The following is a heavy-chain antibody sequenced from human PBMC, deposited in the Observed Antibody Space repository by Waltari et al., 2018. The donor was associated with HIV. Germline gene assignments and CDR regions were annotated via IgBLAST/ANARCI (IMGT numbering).Heavy chain of an antibody. Sequence: QVQLVESGGGVVQPGRSLRLSCAASGFTFRNFVLHWVRQAPGMGLEWVAMIWYDGTKKYFVDSVQDRFTISRDNSKNTLYLQMNSLTAADTALYSCVRAHETRAFYDYWGQGTLVTVSS. V-gene: IGHV3-33*01. J-gene: IGHJ4*02. D-gene: IGHD4-17*01. CDR3: VRAHETRAFYDY. CDR2: IWYDGTKK. CDR1: GFTFRNFV.